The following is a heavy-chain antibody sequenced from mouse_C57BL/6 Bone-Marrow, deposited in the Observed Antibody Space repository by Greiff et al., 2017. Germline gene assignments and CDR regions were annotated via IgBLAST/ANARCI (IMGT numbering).Heavy chain of an antibody. Sequence: VQLQQSGGDLVKPGGSLKLSCAASGFTFSSYGMSWVRQTPDKRLEWVATINSGGSYTYYPDSVKGRFTISRDNAKNTRYLQMSSLKSEDTAMYYCARLAGYYAMDYWGQGTSVTVSS. CDR3: ARLAGYYAMDY. D-gene: IGHD6-1*01. CDR1: GFTFSSYG. CDR2: INSGGSYT. V-gene: IGHV5-6*02. J-gene: IGHJ4*01.